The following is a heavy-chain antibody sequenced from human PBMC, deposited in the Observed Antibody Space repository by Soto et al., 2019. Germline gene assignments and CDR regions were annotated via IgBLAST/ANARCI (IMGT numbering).Heavy chain of an antibody. Sequence: ASVKVSCKASGYTFTSYGISWVRQAPGQGLEWMGWISAYNGNTNYAQKLQGRVTMTTDTSTSTAYMELRSLRSDDTAVYYCARVWKRSGSYYTPPHSHYYMEVWGKGPTVTVSS. V-gene: IGHV1-18*01. CDR3: ARVWKRSGSYYTPPHSHYYMEV. J-gene: IGHJ6*03. CDR2: ISAYNGNT. CDR1: GYTFTSYG. D-gene: IGHD3-10*01.